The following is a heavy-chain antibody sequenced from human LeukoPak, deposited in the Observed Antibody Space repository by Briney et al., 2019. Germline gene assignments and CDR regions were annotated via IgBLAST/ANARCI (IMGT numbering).Heavy chain of an antibody. D-gene: IGHD6-19*01. V-gene: IGHV3-72*01. CDR3: VRVGSVAGSDYLDY. CDR1: GFTFSDRF. Sequence: PGGSLRLSCAVSGFTFSDRFLDWVRQAPGKGLEWVGRSRNKAKSYTTEYAASVKGRFPISRDDSKNSLYLQMNSLKTEDTAVYYCVRVGSVAGSDYLDYWGQGTLVSVSS. CDR2: SRNKAKSYTT. J-gene: IGHJ4*02.